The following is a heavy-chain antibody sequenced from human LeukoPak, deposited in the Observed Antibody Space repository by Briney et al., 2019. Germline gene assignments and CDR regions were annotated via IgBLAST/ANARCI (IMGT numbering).Heavy chain of an antibody. J-gene: IGHJ5*02. V-gene: IGHV3-11*01. D-gene: IGHD3-10*01. CDR2: ISSSGTTI. Sequence: LSLTCAVYGGSFSDYYMSWIRQSPGKGLEWVSYISSSGTTIYYTDSAKGRFTISRDNANNSLYLQMNSLRAEDTAVYYCARDERYGSGSYSYNWFDPWGQGTLVTVSS. CDR3: ARDERYGSGSYSYNWFDP. CDR1: GGSFSDYY.